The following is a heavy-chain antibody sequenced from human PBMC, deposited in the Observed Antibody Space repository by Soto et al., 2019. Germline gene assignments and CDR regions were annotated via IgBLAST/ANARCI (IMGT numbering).Heavy chain of an antibody. D-gene: IGHD6-13*01. J-gene: IGHJ6*02. V-gene: IGHV4-39*01. CDR3: ARHQYSSSWYDHYYYYGMDV. Sequence: PSETLSLTCTVSGGSVSSGSYYWSWIRQPPGKGLEWIGYIYYSGSTYYNPSLKSRVTISVDTSKNQFSLKLSSVTAADTAVYYCARHQYSSSWYDHYYYYGMDVWGQGTTVTVSS. CDR2: IYYSGST. CDR1: GGSVSSGSYY.